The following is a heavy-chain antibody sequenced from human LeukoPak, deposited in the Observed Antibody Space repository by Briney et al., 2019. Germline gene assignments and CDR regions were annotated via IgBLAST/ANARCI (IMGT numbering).Heavy chain of an antibody. Sequence: GGSLRLSCTASGFTFSSYEMNWVRQAPGKGLEWVSYISSSGSTIYYADSVKGRFTISRDNAKNTLYLQMNSLRAEDTAVYYCAKDLHYGSADYWGQGTLVTVSS. CDR1: GFTFSSYE. CDR2: ISSSGSTI. D-gene: IGHD3-10*01. V-gene: IGHV3-48*03. CDR3: AKDLHYGSADY. J-gene: IGHJ4*02.